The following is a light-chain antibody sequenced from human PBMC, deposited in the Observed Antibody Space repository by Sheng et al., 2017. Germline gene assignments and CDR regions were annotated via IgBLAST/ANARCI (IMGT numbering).Light chain of an antibody. CDR1: QGIRND. Sequence: DIQMTQSPSSLSASVGDRVTITCRASQGIRNDLGWYQQKPGKAPKRLIHAASSLQNGVPSRFSGSGSGTEFTLTISSLQPDDSATYYCQDYSNNWTFGQGTKVEIK. V-gene: IGKV1-17*01. CDR3: QDYSNNWT. CDR2: AAS. J-gene: IGKJ1*01.